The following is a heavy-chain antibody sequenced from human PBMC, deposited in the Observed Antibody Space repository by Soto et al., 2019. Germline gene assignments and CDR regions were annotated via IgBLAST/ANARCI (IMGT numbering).Heavy chain of an antibody. V-gene: IGHV4-59*01. CDR2: IYYSGST. CDR1: GGSISSYY. J-gene: IGHJ4*02. Sequence: SETLSLTCTVSGGSISSYYWSWIRQPPGKGLDWIGYIYYSGSTNYNPSLKSRVTISVDTSKNQFSLKLSSVTAADTAVYYCARGGRGDYIWGTVFDYWGQGTLVTVSS. D-gene: IGHD3-16*01. CDR3: ARGGRGDYIWGTVFDY.